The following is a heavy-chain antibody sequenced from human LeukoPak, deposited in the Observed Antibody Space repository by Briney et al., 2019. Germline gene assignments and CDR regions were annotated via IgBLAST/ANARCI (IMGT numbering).Heavy chain of an antibody. CDR3: ARGYCSDEICPVFPS. Sequence: SETLSLTCSVSGGSVTSYYWNWVRQTPEMGLEWIGYISNTGATDYGPAFTNRVPMSLDTSKNQFSLKLTYVTAADTGVYYCARGYCSDEICPVFPSWGQGTLVTVSS. J-gene: IGHJ1*01. D-gene: IGHD2-15*01. CDR1: GGSVTSYY. V-gene: IGHV4-59*02. CDR2: ISNTGAT.